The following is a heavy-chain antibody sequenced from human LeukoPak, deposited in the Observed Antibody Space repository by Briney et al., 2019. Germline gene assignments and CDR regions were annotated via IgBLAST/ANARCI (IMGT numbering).Heavy chain of an antibody. D-gene: IGHD6-13*01. CDR1: GFTFSSYW. Sequence: PGGSLRLSCAASGFTFSSYWMSWVRQAPGEGLEWVAKINQDGTEKAYVDSVRGRFTISRDNAKNSLFLQVNSLRAEDTAVCYCARGPLIAAAGTWWGQGTLVTVSS. J-gene: IGHJ4*02. V-gene: IGHV3-7*03. CDR2: INQDGTEK. CDR3: ARGPLIAAAGTW.